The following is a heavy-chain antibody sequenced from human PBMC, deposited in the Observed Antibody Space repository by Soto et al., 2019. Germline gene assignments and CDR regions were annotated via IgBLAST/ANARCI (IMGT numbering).Heavy chain of an antibody. CDR3: AKNQERELPRVIDF. CDR1: WFTFRSYA. J-gene: IGHJ4*02. Sequence: SWFTFRSYAIHWVRQAPGKGLEWVAVISYDGSNKYYADSVKGRFTISRDNSKNTLYLHMNSLRAEDTALYYCAKNQERELPRVIDFWGQGTLVTVSS. CDR2: ISYDGSNK. D-gene: IGHD1-7*01. V-gene: IGHV3-30-3*02.